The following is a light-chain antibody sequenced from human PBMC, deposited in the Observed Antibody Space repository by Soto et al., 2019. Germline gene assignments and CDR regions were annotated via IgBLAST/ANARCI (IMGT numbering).Light chain of an antibody. CDR2: RAS. CDR3: QQYNDYRA. CDR1: QSISSW. J-gene: IGKJ1*01. V-gene: IGKV1-5*03. Sequence: DFQMTQSPSTLSAFVGDTVTITCRASQSISSWLAWYQQKPGQAPKLLIYRASYLESGVPSRFSGSGSGTEFTLTITSLQPDEFTTYYCQQYNDYRAFGPGNKVEIK.